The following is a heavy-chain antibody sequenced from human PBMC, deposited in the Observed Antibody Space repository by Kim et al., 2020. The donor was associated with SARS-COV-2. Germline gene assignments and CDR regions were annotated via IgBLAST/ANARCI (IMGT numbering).Heavy chain of an antibody. D-gene: IGHD3-3*01. CDR1: GFTFSSFA. Sequence: GGSLRLSCAASGFTFSSFAMSWVRQAPGKGLEWVSTISGSTSNSFYADSAKGRFTISRENSKNTLYLQMNTLRPDDTAIYYCTRDLADFWSPRFYWGPGTLVTVSS. CDR3: TRDLADFWSPRFY. CDR2: ISGSTSNS. J-gene: IGHJ4*02. V-gene: IGHV3-23*01.